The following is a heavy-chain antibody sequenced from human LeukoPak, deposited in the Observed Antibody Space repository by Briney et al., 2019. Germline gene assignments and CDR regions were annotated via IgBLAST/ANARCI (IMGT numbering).Heavy chain of an antibody. CDR3: ARDSGYDSNYYYGMDV. D-gene: IGHD5-12*01. J-gene: IGHJ6*02. V-gene: IGHV6-1*01. CDR2: TYYRSKWYN. CDR1: GDSFSSNSAA. Sequence: SQTLSLTCAISGDSFSSNSAAWNWIRQSPSRGLEWLERTYYRSKWYNDYAVSAKSRITINPDTSKNQFSLQLNSVTPEDTAVYYCARDSGYDSNYYYGMDVWGQGTTVTVSS.